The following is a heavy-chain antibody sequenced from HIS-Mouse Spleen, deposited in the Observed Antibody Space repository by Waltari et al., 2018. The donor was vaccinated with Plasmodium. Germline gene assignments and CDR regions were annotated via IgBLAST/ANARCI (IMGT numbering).Heavy chain of an antibody. CDR2: IKQDGSEK. D-gene: IGHD6-13*01. V-gene: IGHV3-7*01. Sequence: EVQLVESGGGLVQPGGSLRLSCAASGFTFSSYWMSWVRQAPGKGLGWGAKIKQDGSEKYYVDSVKGRFTISRDNAKNSLYLQMNSLRAEDTAVYYCASSWYWYFDLWGRGTLVTVSS. J-gene: IGHJ2*01. CDR1: GFTFSSYW. CDR3: ASSWYWYFDL.